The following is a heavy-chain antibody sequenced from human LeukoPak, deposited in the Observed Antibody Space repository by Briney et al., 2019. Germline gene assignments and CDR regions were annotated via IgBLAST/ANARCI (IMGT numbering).Heavy chain of an antibody. CDR1: GYSFTSYW. J-gene: IGHJ5*02. CDR3: ARHRSMVRGVIQGWFDP. V-gene: IGHV5-51*01. D-gene: IGHD3-10*01. CDR2: IYPGDSDT. Sequence: GESLKISCKGSGYSFTSYWIGWVRQMPGKGLEWMGIIYPGDSDTRYSPSFQGQVTISADKSIRTAYLQWSSLKASDTAMYYCARHRSMVRGVIQGWFDPWGQGTLVTVSS.